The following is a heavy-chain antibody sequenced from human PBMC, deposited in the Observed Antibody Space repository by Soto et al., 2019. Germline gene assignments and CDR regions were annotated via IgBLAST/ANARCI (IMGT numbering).Heavy chain of an antibody. CDR3: AKDITMVRGVILTGGMDV. D-gene: IGHD3-10*01. J-gene: IGHJ6*02. CDR1: GFTFSSYG. V-gene: IGHV3-30*18. CDR2: ISYDGSNK. Sequence: PGGSLRLSCAASGFTFSSYGMHWVRQAPGKGLEWVAVISYDGSNKYYADSVKGRFTISRDNSKNTLYLQMNSLRAEDTAVYYCAKDITMVRGVILTGGMDVWGQGTTVTVSS.